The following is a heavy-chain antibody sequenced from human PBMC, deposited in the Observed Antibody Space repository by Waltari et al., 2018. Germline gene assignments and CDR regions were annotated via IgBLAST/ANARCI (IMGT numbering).Heavy chain of an antibody. J-gene: IGHJ4*02. D-gene: IGHD6-19*01. Sequence: VQLQQWGAGLLKPSETLSLTCAVYGGSFSGYYWSWIRRPPGKGLVWVSSISNDGSRTNYAESVKGRFTISRDNAKSILYLQMNSLRGEDSAVYFCARGTPYSSGRESADYWGQGTLVTVSS. CDR1: GGSFSGYY. CDR2: ISNDGSRT. V-gene: IGHV3-74*01. CDR3: ARGTPYSSGRESADY.